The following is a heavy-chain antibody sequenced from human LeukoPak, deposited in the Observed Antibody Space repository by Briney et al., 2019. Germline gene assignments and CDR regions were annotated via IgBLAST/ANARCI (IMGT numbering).Heavy chain of an antibody. V-gene: IGHV4-4*07. CDR2: IYTRGST. J-gene: IGHJ3*02. CDR1: GGSINNYY. CDR3: ARGRYCSADICSGGDAFDI. Sequence: SETLSLTCIVSGGSINNYYWSWIRQPAGKGLEWIGRIYTRGSTNYNPSLKSRVTMSVDTSKNQFSLKLSSVTAADTAVYYCARGRYCSADICSGGDAFDIRGQGTMVSVSS. D-gene: IGHD2-15*01.